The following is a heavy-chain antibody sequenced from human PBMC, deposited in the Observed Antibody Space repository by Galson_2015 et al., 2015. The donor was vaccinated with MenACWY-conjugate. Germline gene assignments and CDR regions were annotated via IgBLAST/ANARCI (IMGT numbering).Heavy chain of an antibody. CDR2: TYYRSKWNI. D-gene: IGHD4-17*01. CDR1: GDSVSSNSAT. CDR3: AKYGAYVPPHNYRGVDV. Sequence: CAISGDSVSSNSATWTWFRQSPAGGLEWLGRTYYRSKWNIDYAVSMKSRITINPDTSRNQFSLQLNSVTPEDAAVYYRAKYGAYVPPHNYRGVDVWGQGTTVIVSS. J-gene: IGHJ6*01. V-gene: IGHV6-1*01.